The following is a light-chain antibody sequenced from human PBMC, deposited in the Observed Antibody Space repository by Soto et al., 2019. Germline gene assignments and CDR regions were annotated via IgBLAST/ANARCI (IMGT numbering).Light chain of an antibody. J-gene: IGLJ1*01. V-gene: IGLV2-23*01. CDR2: EGT. CDR1: SSDIGSYDL. CDR3: CSYAGSRTYV. Sequence: QSVLTQSASVSGPLGQSIVLSCTGSSSDIGSYDLVSWYQQYPGKAPKVVIFEGTKRPSGVSNRFSGSKSGNTASLTISGLQTEDEADYYCCSYAGSRTYVFGAGTKVTVL.